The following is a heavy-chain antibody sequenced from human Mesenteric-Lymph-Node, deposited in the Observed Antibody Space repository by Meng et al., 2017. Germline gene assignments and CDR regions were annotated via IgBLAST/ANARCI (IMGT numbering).Heavy chain of an antibody. CDR3: ARDNYVWGVGTQ. CDR2: INEDGSEK. D-gene: IGHD3-16*01. V-gene: IGHV3-7*01. Sequence: GESLKISCASTGFNFSTYWMSWVRQTPGKGLEWVANINEDGSEKYYVDSVKGRFTISRDNAKNSLYLQMNRLRAEDTAVYYCARDNYVWGVGTQWGQGTLVTVSS. CDR1: GFNFSTYW. J-gene: IGHJ4*02.